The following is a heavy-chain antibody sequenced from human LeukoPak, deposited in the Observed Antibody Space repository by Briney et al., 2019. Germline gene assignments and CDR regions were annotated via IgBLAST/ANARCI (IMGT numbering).Heavy chain of an antibody. Sequence: ASVKVSCTASGYTFTSYAMNWVRQAPGQGLEWMGWINTNTGNPTYAQGFTGRFVFSLDTSVSTAYLQISSLKAEDTAVYYCARGEGSSGYYYHDYWGQGTLVTVSS. D-gene: IGHD3-22*01. J-gene: IGHJ4*02. CDR2: INTNTGNP. CDR1: GYTFTSYA. CDR3: ARGEGSSGYYYHDY. V-gene: IGHV7-4-1*02.